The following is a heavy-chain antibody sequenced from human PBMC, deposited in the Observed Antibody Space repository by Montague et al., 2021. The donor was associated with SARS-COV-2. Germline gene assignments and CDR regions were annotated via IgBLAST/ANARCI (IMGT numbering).Heavy chain of an antibody. CDR3: ASLPYFYDSTHAFDI. V-gene: IGHV4-39*01. J-gene: IGHJ3*02. Sequence: SETLSLTCTVSGGSLSSSSYYWGWNSQPPGKGLVWIGNIFYSGSTYYNPSLKSRVTISVDTYKNQFYLRLSSVTDADTAVYYCASLPYFYDSTHAFDIWGQGTMVTVSS. D-gene: IGHD3-22*01. CDR1: GGSLSSSSYY. CDR2: IFYSGST.